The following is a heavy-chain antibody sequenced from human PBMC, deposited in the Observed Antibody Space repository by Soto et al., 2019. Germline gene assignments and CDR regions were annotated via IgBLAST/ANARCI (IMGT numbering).Heavy chain of an antibody. CDR2: IYQSGST. D-gene: IGHD3-22*01. Sequence: LSLTCAVSGGSLSSSAYSWSWIRQPPGKGLEWIGFIYQSGSTYYNPSLKSRVTMSLDRSKNQFSLKLSSVTAADTAVYYCARELLFYDSDGFSWDDAFDIWGQGPMVT. CDR3: ARELLFYDSDGFSWDDAFDI. J-gene: IGHJ3*02. CDR1: GGSLSSSAYS. V-gene: IGHV4-30-2*01.